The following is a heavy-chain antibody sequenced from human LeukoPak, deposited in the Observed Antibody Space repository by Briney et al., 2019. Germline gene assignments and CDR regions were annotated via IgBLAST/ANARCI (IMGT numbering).Heavy chain of an antibody. CDR2: IKSKTDGGTT. CDR3: TTDLRHSVDYGDYETGDFDI. J-gene: IGHJ3*02. Sequence: GGSLRLSCAASGFTFSNAWMSWVRQAPGKGLEWVGRIKSKTDGGTTDYAAPVKGRFTISRDDSKNTLYLQMNSLKTEDTAVYYCTTDLRHSVDYGDYETGDFDIWGQGTMVTVSS. D-gene: IGHD4-17*01. CDR1: GFTFSNAW. V-gene: IGHV3-15*01.